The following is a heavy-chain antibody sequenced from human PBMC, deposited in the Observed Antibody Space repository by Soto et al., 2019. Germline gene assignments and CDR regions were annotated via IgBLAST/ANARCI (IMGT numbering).Heavy chain of an antibody. CDR2: SRDHAHGYTT. D-gene: IGHD3-22*01. V-gene: IGHV3-72*01. CDR3: VRATYYSDRSAYNRCFDY. CDR1: GFTFSDHY. J-gene: IGHJ4*02. Sequence: PGGSLRLSCAAAGFTFSDHYIDWVRQAPGKGLEWVGRSRDHAHGYTTHYAASVKGRFTTSRYDSKNSIYLKMNCLKPEVTAVYYCVRATYYSDRSAYNRCFDYWGRGTMVTVSS.